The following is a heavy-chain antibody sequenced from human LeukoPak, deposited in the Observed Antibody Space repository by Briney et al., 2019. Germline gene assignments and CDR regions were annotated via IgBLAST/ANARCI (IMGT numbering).Heavy chain of an antibody. Sequence: GGSLRPSCVASGFTFSSYWITWVGQAPGQGLEWVATVNQDVTERHSLDSMKAGLTLSSDTAESSVFLQMSSLRPEHTAVYFCVKGRDYGDFWGQGTLVAVSS. CDR3: VKGRDYGDF. J-gene: IGHJ4*02. V-gene: IGHV3-7*01. CDR2: VNQDVTER. CDR1: GFTFSSYW.